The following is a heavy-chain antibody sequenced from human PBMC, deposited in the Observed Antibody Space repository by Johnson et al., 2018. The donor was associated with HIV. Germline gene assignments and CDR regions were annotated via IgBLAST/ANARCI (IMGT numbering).Heavy chain of an antibody. CDR2: TSYDGSNK. D-gene: IGHD3-22*01. CDR3: ARDRWETYYYDSSGHGGVFDI. Sequence: QVQLVESGGGLVQPGGSRRLSCAASGFTFSSYDIHWVRQAPGKGLEWVAGTSYDGSNKYYADSVRGRFPISRDNAKNSLYLQINSLRAEDTAVYYCARDRWETYYYDSSGHGGVFDIWGLGTMVTVSS. J-gene: IGHJ3*02. CDR1: GFTFSSYD. V-gene: IGHV3-30*04.